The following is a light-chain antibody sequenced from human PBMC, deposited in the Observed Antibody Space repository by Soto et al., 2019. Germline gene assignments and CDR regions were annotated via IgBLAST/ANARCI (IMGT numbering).Light chain of an antibody. Sequence: HSVLSQPPSFSGSPVHAVTISFTVTITDFVGYNRFSCYQQPPGTAPKLMIYEFSKRPSGVPDRFSGSKSGNTASLPISGLQAADEADSYCSLYTSENAYVFGNGTXAIV. CDR2: EFS. CDR3: SLYTSENAYV. J-gene: IGLJ1*01. V-gene: IGLV2-18*01. CDR1: ITDFVGYNR.